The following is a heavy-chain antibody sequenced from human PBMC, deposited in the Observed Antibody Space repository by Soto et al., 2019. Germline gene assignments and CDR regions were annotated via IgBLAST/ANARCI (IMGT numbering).Heavy chain of an antibody. D-gene: IGHD3-10*01. CDR1: GGTFSSYA. J-gene: IGHJ6*02. CDR2: IIPIFGTA. CDR3: ARDGAEGSGSYYIDYYYGMDV. V-gene: IGHV1-69*13. Sequence: SVKVSCKASGGTFSSYAISWVRQAPGQGLGWMGGIIPIFGTANYAQKFQGRVTITADESTSTAYMELSSLRSEDTAVYYCARDGAEGSGSYYIDYYYGMDVWGQGTTVTVSS.